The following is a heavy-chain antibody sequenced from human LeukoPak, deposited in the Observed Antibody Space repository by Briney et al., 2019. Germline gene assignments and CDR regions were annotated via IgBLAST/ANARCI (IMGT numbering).Heavy chain of an antibody. J-gene: IGHJ4*02. CDR3: AKGYYDYVWGSYYFDY. Sequence: GGSLRLSCAASGFTFSSYAMSWVRKAPGKGLEWVSATSGSGGSTYYADSVKGRFTISRDNSRDTLYLQMNSLRAEDTAVYYCAKGYYDYVWGSYYFDYWGQGTLVTVSS. V-gene: IGHV3-23*01. D-gene: IGHD3-16*01. CDR1: GFTFSSYA. CDR2: TSGSGGST.